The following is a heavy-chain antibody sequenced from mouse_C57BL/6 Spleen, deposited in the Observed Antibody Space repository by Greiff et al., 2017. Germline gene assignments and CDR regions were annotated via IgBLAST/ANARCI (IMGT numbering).Heavy chain of an antibody. CDR2: IYPGDGDT. J-gene: IGHJ2*01. V-gene: IGHV1-82*01. Sequence: VKLMESGPELVKPGASVKVSCKASGYAFSSSWMNWVKQRPGKGLEWIGRIYPGDGDTNYNGKFKGKATLTADKSSSTAYMQLSSLTSEDSAVYFCARGDYGYPYYFDYWGQGTTLTVSS. CDR3: ARGDYGYPYYFDY. D-gene: IGHD2-2*01. CDR1: GYAFSSSW.